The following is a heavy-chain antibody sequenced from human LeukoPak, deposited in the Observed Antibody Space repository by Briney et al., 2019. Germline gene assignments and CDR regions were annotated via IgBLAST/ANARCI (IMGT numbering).Heavy chain of an antibody. CDR2: INPNSGGT. CDR3: ARDGWIQLWLRNYYYMDV. Sequence: ASVKVSCKASGYTFTVYYMHWVRQAPGQGLEWMGRINPNSGGTNYAQKFQGRVTMTRDTSISTAYMELSRLRSDDTAVYYCARDGWIQLWLRNYYYMDVWGKGTTVTVSS. D-gene: IGHD5-18*01. V-gene: IGHV1-2*06. J-gene: IGHJ6*03. CDR1: GYTFTVYY.